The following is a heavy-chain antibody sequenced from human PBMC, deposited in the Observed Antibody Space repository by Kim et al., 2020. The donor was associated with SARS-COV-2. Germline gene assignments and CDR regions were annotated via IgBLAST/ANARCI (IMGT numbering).Heavy chain of an antibody. CDR2: IIPIFGTA. V-gene: IGHV1-69*06. D-gene: IGHD5-18*01. CDR1: GGTFSSYA. CDR3: ARSGYSKGDYYYGMDV. J-gene: IGHJ6*02. Sequence: SVKVSCKASGGTFSSYAISWVRQAPGQGLEWMGGIIPIFGTANYAQKFQGRVTITADKSTSTAYMELSSLRSEDTAVYYCARSGYSKGDYYYGMDVWGQGTTVTVSS.